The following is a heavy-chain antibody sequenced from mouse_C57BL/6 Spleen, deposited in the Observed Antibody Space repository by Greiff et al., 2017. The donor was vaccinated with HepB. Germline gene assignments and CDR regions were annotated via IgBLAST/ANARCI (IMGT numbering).Heavy chain of an antibody. CDR1: GFTFSSYG. J-gene: IGHJ1*03. Sequence: EVHLVESGGDLVKPGGSLKLSCAASGFTFSSYGMSWVRQTPDKRLEWVATISSGGSYTYYPDSVKGRFTISRDNAKNTLYLQMSSLKSEDTAMYYCARSGLYYGSSYEYFDVWGTGTTVTVSS. CDR3: ARSGLYYGSSYEYFDV. D-gene: IGHD1-1*01. V-gene: IGHV5-6*01. CDR2: ISSGGSYT.